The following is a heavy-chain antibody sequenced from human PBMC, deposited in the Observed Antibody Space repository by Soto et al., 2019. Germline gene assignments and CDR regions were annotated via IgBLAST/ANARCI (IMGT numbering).Heavy chain of an antibody. CDR2: ISGSGGST. Sequence: GGSLRLSCAASGFTFSSYAMSWVRQAPGKGLEWVSAISGSGGSTYYADSVKGRFTISRDNSKNTLYLQMNSLRAEDTAVYYCAKDLGTLLYGDPRGGFDYWGQGTLVTVSS. J-gene: IGHJ4*02. V-gene: IGHV3-23*01. D-gene: IGHD4-17*01. CDR3: AKDLGTLLYGDPRGGFDY. CDR1: GFTFSSYA.